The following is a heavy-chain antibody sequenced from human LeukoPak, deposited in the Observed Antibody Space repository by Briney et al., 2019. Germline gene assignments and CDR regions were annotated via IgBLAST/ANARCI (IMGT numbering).Heavy chain of an antibody. CDR2: ISSNGGST. J-gene: IGHJ4*02. Sequence: PGGSLRLSCAASGFTFSSYAIHWVRQAPGKGLEYVSGISSNGGSTYYANSVKGRFTISRDNSKNTLYVQMGSLRAEDTAVYFCARGRGYSYGKFDYWGQGTLVTVSS. V-gene: IGHV3-64*01. CDR1: GFTFSSYA. CDR3: ARGRGYSYGKFDY. D-gene: IGHD5-18*01.